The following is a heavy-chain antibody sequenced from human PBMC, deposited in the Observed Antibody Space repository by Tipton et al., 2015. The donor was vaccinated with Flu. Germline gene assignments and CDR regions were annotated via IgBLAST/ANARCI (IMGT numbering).Heavy chain of an antibody. CDR2: IDFSGST. V-gene: IGHV4-31*03. J-gene: IGHJ6*02. Sequence: TLSLTCTVSGDSVSNSDYYWNWIRQEPGKGLEWIGHIDFSGSTHYNPSLKSRLTISIDTSKNRFSLRLNGVTGADTAVYYCAREGPYFYGMDVWGQGTTVTVSS. CDR3: AREGPYFYGMDV. CDR1: GDSVSNSDYY.